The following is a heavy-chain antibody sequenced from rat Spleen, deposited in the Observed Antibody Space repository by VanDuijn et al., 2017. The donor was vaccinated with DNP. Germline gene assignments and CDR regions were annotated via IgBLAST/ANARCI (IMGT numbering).Heavy chain of an antibody. D-gene: IGHD1-2*01. V-gene: IGHV5-31*01. CDR3: ARHNTIAAMDA. CDR2: ITSSGGST. CDR1: GFTFNNYW. Sequence: EVQLVESGGDLMQPGRSLKVSCVVSGFTFNNYWMTWIRQVPGKGLEWVASITSSGGSTYYRDSVKGRFTVSRDNAKSSLYLQMDSLRSEDTAPYYCARHNTIAAMDAWGQGTSVTVSS. J-gene: IGHJ4*01.